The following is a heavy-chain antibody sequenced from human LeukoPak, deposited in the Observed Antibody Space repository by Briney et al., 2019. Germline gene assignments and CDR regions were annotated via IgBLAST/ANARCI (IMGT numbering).Heavy chain of an antibody. CDR3: ARYGSNYYDFWSGYYSANYYFDY. D-gene: IGHD3-3*01. J-gene: IGHJ4*02. CDR2: INPNSGNT. CDR1: GYTFTGYY. V-gene: IGHV1-8*02. Sequence: ASVKVSCKASGYTFTGYYMHWVRQAPGQGLEWMGWINPNSGNTGYAQKFQGRVTMTRNTSISTAYMELSSLRSEDTAVYYCARYGSNYYDFWSGYYSANYYFDYWGQGTLVTVSS.